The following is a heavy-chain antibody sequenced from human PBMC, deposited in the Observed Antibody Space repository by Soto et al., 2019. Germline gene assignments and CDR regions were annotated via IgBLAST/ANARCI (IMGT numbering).Heavy chain of an antibody. Sequence: GSGPTLVNPTETLTLTCTVSGFSLSNARMGVSWIRQPPGKALEWLAHIFSNDEKSYSTSLKSRLTISKDTSKSQVVLTMTNMDPVDTATYYCARGSSYGYYYYYGMDVWGQGTTVTVSS. CDR3: ARGSSYGYYYYYGMDV. V-gene: IGHV2-26*01. CDR1: GFSLSNARMG. CDR2: IFSNDEK. D-gene: IGHD5-18*01. J-gene: IGHJ6*02.